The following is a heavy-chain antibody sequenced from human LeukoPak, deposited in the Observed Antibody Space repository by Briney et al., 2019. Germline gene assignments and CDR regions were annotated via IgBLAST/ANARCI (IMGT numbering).Heavy chain of an antibody. J-gene: IGHJ4*02. CDR3: ARRRGYSSSSGHFDY. CDR1: GGSISSYY. CDR2: IYYSGST. Sequence: SETLSLTCTVSGGSISSYYWSWIRQPPGKGLEWIGYIYYSGSTNYNPSLKSRVTISVDTSKNQFSLKLSSVTAADTAVYYCARRRGYSSSSGHFDYWGLGTLVTVSS. V-gene: IGHV4-59*08. D-gene: IGHD6-6*01.